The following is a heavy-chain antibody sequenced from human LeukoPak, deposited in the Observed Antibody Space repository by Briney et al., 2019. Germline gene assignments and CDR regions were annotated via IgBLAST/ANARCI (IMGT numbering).Heavy chain of an antibody. Sequence: SSETLSLTCTVSGGSISSYYWSWIRQPPGKGLEWIGYIYYSGSTNYNPSLKSRVTISVDTSKNQFSLKLSSVTAVDTAVYYCARAEDCGGDCYHFDYWGQGTLVTVSS. CDR1: GGSISSYY. D-gene: IGHD2-21*02. V-gene: IGHV4-59*01. CDR2: IYYSGST. CDR3: ARAEDCGGDCYHFDY. J-gene: IGHJ4*02.